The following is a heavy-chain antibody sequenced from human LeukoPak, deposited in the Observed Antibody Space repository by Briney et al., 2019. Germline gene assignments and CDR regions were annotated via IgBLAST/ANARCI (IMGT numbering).Heavy chain of an antibody. CDR3: ARYNNDRFDY. D-gene: IGHD1-14*01. J-gene: IGHJ4*02. CDR2: IAYDGSRA. Sequence: PGGSLRLSCAGSGFTFGGYGMHWFRQTPGKGLELVAVIAYDGSRAFYADSVKGRFTISRDNSKNTMSVQMDDLRAEDTAVYYCARYNNDRFDYWGQGTLVTVSS. CDR1: GFTFGGYG. V-gene: IGHV3-33*01.